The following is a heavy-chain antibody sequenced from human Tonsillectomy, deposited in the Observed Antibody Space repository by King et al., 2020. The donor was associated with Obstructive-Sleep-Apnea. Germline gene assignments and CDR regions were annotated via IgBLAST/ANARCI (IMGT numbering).Heavy chain of an antibody. Sequence: VQLVESGGGLVKPGGSLRLSCAASGFTFSGYSMNWVRQAPGKGLEWLSSISSTSIYIYYADSVKGRFTISRDNAKNSLYLQMNSLRAEDTAVYYCARVSPNDAFDIWGQGTVVTVSS. CDR3: ARVSPNDAFDI. V-gene: IGHV3-21*01. CDR2: ISSTSIYI. CDR1: GFTFSGYS. J-gene: IGHJ3*02.